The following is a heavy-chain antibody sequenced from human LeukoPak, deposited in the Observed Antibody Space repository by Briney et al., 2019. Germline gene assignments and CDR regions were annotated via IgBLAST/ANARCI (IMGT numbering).Heavy chain of an antibody. CDR3: ARVRRFGELLYLDC. Sequence: ASVKVSCRASGYTFTGYYMHWVRQPPGQGLEWMGRINPNSGGTNYAQKFQGRVTMTRDTSISTAYMELSRLRSDDTAVYYCARVRRFGELLYLDCWGQGTLVTVSS. V-gene: IGHV1-2*06. J-gene: IGHJ4*02. D-gene: IGHD3-10*01. CDR1: GYTFTGYY. CDR2: INPNSGGT.